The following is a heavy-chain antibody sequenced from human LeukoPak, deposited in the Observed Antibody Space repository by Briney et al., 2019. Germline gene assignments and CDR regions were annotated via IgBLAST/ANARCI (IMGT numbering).Heavy chain of an antibody. CDR3: ARDPGYYDFWSGTPGGADY. Sequence: ASVKVFCKASGYTFTSYGISSVRQAPVPALELMGWISAYNGNTNYAQKLQVRVTMTTDTSTSKDYMELRSLRSDDTAVYYCARDPGYYDFWSGTPGGADYWGQGTLVTVSS. V-gene: IGHV1-18*01. CDR2: ISAYNGNT. D-gene: IGHD3-3*01. CDR1: GYTFTSYG. J-gene: IGHJ4*02.